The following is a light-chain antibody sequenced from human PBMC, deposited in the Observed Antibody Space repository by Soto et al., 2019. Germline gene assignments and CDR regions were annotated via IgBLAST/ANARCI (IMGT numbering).Light chain of an antibody. CDR2: GAS. J-gene: IGKJ3*01. Sequence: EIVLTQSPGTLSLSPGERATLSCRASQSVSSSYLAWYQQKPGQAPSLLIYGASSRATGIPDRFSGSGSGTDFTLTISRLEPEDFAVYYCQQYGSSSFTFGPGPKVDIK. CDR1: QSVSSSY. V-gene: IGKV3-20*01. CDR3: QQYGSSSFT.